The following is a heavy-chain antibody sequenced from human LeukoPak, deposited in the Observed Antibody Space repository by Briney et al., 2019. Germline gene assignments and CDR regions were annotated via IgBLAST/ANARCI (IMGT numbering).Heavy chain of an antibody. CDR2: TSAYNGNT. J-gene: IGHJ6*02. V-gene: IGHV1-18*01. CDR3: ARGVMVRGVISPYYYYGMDV. D-gene: IGHD3-10*01. Sequence: ASVTVPCMASGYTFTSYGISWLRQAPGPGLDWMGWTSAYNGNTNYAQKLQGRVTMTTDTTTSTAYLELRSLRSDDTAVYYCARGVMVRGVISPYYYYGMDVWGQGTTVTVSS. CDR1: GYTFTSYG.